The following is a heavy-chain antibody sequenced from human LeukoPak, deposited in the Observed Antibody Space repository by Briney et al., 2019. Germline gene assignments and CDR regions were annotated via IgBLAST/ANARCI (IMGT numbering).Heavy chain of an antibody. CDR3: ASLSSLGLDHDS. J-gene: IGHJ4*02. CDR1: GGAITDGNHY. CDR2: IHHSGST. Sequence: SETLSLTCTVSGGAITDGNHYWSWIRQRPGGGLEWIGYIHHSGSTDYIVSLRSRLTMSLDRSKSQFSLRLTSVTAADTAVYYCASLSSLGLDHDSWGQGTLVTVSS. D-gene: IGHD3-10*01. V-gene: IGHV4-30-4*01.